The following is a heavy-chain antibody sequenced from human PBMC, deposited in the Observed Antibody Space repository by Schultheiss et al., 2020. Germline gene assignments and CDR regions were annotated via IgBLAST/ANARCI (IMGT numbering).Heavy chain of an antibody. D-gene: IGHD2-15*01. Sequence: GGSLRLSCAASGFTFSNYAMHWVRQAPGKGLEWVAVISYDGSNKYYADSVKGRFTISRDNSKNTLYLQMNSLRAEDTAVYYCAKDLGGGGCSGGSCYFHYGMDVWGQGTTVTVSS. CDR3: AKDLGGGGCSGGSCYFHYGMDV. V-gene: IGHV3-30*18. J-gene: IGHJ6*02. CDR2: ISYDGSNK. CDR1: GFTFSNYA.